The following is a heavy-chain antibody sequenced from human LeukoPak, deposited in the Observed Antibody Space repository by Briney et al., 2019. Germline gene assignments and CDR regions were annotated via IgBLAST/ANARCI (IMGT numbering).Heavy chain of an antibody. Sequence: TSETLSFTCTVSGGSISSYYWSWIRQPAGKGLEWIGRIYTSGSTNYNPSLKSRVTMSVDTSKNQFSLKLSSVTAADTAVYYCARDLPMYSSSWYFNWFDPWGQGTLVTVSS. J-gene: IGHJ5*02. CDR1: GGSISSYY. D-gene: IGHD6-13*01. CDR2: IYTSGST. V-gene: IGHV4-4*07. CDR3: ARDLPMYSSSWYFNWFDP.